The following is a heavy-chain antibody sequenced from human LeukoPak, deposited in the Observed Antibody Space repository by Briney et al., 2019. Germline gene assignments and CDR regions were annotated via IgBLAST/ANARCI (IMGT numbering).Heavy chain of an antibody. Sequence: GGSLRLSCAASGFTFSSYNMNWVRQAPGKGPEWVSSITSSSSYIYYADSVKGRFTISRDNAKNSLYLQMDSLRVEDTAVYYCARDPYSGSYYLAGSLDYWGQGTLVTVSS. D-gene: IGHD1-26*01. CDR1: GFTFSSYN. V-gene: IGHV3-21*06. CDR3: ARDPYSGSYYLAGSLDY. CDR2: ITSSSSYI. J-gene: IGHJ4*02.